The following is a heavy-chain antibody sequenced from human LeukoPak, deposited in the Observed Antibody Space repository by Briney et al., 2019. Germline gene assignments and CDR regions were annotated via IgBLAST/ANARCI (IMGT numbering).Heavy chain of an antibody. CDR2: ISGSGGST. J-gene: IGHJ4*02. Sequence: GGSLRLSCAASGFTFSSYAMSWVRQAPGKGLEWVSAISGSGGSTYYADSVKGRFTISRDNAKNSLYLQMNSLRAEDTAVYYCARDLFRYGPPAAGCFDYWGQGTLVTVSS. V-gene: IGHV3-23*01. CDR1: GFTFSSYA. CDR3: ARDLFRYGPPAAGCFDY. D-gene: IGHD6-13*01.